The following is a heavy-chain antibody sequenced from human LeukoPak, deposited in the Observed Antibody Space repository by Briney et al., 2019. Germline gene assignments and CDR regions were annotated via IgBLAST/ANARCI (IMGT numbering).Heavy chain of an antibody. V-gene: IGHV1-18*04. CDR2: INSYSGNT. Sequence: ASVKVSCKASGYTFTNYGFNWVRQAPGQGLEWMGWINSYSGNTYYAQKLQGRVTMTTDISTTTVYMELRSLESDDTAVYYCARAPLKYDISTGHPSGYYYYGLDVWGKGTTVTVSS. J-gene: IGHJ6*04. CDR1: GYTFTNYG. CDR3: ARAPLKYDISTGHPSGYYYYGLDV. D-gene: IGHD3-9*01.